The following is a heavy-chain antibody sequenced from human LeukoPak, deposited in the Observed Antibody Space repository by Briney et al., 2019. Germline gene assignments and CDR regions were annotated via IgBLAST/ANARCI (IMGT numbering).Heavy chain of an antibody. CDR1: GFTFSSYA. V-gene: IGHV3-64*01. CDR2: ISSNGGST. D-gene: IGHD6-13*01. Sequence: PGGSLRLSCAASGFTFSSYAMHWVRQAPGKGLEYVLAISSNGGSTYYANSVKGRFTISRDNSKNTLYLQMGSLRAEDMAVYYCARGKIAAAGLDAFDIWGQGTMVTVSS. J-gene: IGHJ3*02. CDR3: ARGKIAAAGLDAFDI.